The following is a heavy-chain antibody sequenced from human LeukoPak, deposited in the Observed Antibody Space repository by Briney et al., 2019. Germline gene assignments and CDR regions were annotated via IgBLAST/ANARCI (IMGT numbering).Heavy chain of an antibody. V-gene: IGHV3-48*03. J-gene: IGHJ3*02. CDR2: ISSSGSTI. D-gene: IGHD6-13*01. CDR1: GFTFSSYE. Sequence: GGSLRLSCAASGFTFSSYEMNWVRQAPGKGLEWVSYISSSGSTIYYADSVKGRFTISRDNAKNSLYLQMNSLRVEDTAVYYCARTAAAGTTGGAFDIWGQGTMVTVSS. CDR3: ARTAAAGTTGGAFDI.